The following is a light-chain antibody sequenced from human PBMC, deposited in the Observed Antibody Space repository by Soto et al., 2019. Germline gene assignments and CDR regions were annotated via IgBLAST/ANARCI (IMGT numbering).Light chain of an antibody. V-gene: IGKV3-15*01. CDR3: QQYNNWPPWT. Sequence: EIVLTQSAGTLSLSPGERATLSCRASQSVRSNLAWYQQKPGQAPRLLIYGASTRATGLPARFSGSGSGTDFTLTISSLQSEDFAVYYCQQYNNWPPWTFGQGTKVDIK. J-gene: IGKJ1*01. CDR1: QSVRSN. CDR2: GAS.